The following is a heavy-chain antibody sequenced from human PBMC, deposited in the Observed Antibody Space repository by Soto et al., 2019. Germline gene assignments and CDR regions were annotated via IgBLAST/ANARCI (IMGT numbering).Heavy chain of an antibody. V-gene: IGHV4-30-4*01. CDR1: GGSISSGDYY. CDR3: ARVYRRFLEWLFDY. Sequence: SETLSLTCTVSGGSISSGDYYWSWIRQPPGKGLEWIGYIYYSGSTYYNPSLKSRVTISVDTSKNQFSLKLSSVTAADTAVYYCARVYRRFLEWLFDYWGQGTLVTVSS. CDR2: IYYSGST. J-gene: IGHJ4*02. D-gene: IGHD3-3*01.